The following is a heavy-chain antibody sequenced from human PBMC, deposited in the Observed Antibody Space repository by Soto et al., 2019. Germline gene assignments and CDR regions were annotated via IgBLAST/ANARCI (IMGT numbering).Heavy chain of an antibody. V-gene: IGHV1-18*01. Sequence: ASLEVSCKXSGYTFTSYGISWVRQAPGQGLEWMGWISAYNGNTNYAQKLQGRVTMTTDTSTSTAYMELRSLRSDDTAVYYCARDFLEVHSSSWPAYYYGMDVWGQGTTVTVSS. CDR2: ISAYNGNT. CDR1: GYTFTSYG. D-gene: IGHD6-13*01. CDR3: ARDFLEVHSSSWPAYYYGMDV. J-gene: IGHJ6*02.